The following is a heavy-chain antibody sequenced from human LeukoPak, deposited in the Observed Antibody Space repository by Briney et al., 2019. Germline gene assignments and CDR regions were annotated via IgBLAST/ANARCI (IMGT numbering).Heavy chain of an antibody. V-gene: IGHV3-7*01. Sequence: GGSLRLSCAAPGFTFSTYWMGWVRQAPGKGLEWVAKIKPDGSEKDHVDSVKGRFTISRDNAKNSLYLQLNSLRAEDTAVYYCARSRFYFDYWGQGTLVTVSS. J-gene: IGHJ4*02. CDR2: IKPDGSEK. CDR3: ARSRFYFDY. CDR1: GFTFSTYW.